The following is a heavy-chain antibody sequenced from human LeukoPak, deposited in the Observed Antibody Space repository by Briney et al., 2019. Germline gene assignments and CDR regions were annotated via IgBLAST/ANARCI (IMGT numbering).Heavy chain of an antibody. Sequence: PGGSLRLSCAASGFSVSSNYMTWVRQAPGKGLEWVSVIYTGGSTYYADSVKGRFTISRDNSKNTLYLQMNSLRAEDTAVYYCARDIGALGYPDAFDVWGQGAMVTVSS. CDR2: IYTGGST. D-gene: IGHD5-18*01. CDR3: ARDIGALGYPDAFDV. J-gene: IGHJ3*01. CDR1: GFSVSSNY. V-gene: IGHV3-53*01.